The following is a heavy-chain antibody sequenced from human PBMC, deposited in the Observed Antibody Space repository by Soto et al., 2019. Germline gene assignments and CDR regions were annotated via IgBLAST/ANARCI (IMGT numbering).Heavy chain of an antibody. J-gene: IGHJ6*01. D-gene: IGHD1-1*01. Sequence: QVQLQESGPGLVKPSQTLSLSCNVYGVSVSSGDYYWSWIRQHAGGGLEWIGYIDRSGSTYYKPSLRGRVIMAVDTATNQISLRLLSVTAADTAMYFCAGDSGGNSENYSGLDVWGHGTTVTVSS. V-gene: IGHV4-31*03. CDR2: IDRSGST. CDR3: AGDSGGNSENYSGLDV. CDR1: GVSVSSGDYY.